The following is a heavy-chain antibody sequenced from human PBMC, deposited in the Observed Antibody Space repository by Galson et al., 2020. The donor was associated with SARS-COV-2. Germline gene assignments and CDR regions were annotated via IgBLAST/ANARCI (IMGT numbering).Heavy chain of an antibody. CDR3: ARIRGYSYVLYNWFDP. V-gene: IGHV2-26*01. Sequence: SGPTLVKPTETLTLTCTVSGFSLSNARMGVSWIRQPPGKALEWLAHIFSNDEKSYSTSLKSRLTISKDTSKSQVVLTMTNMDPVDTATYYCARIRGYSYVLYNWFDPWGQGTLVTVSS. CDR2: IFSNDEK. J-gene: IGHJ5*02. D-gene: IGHD5-18*01. CDR1: GFSLSNARMG.